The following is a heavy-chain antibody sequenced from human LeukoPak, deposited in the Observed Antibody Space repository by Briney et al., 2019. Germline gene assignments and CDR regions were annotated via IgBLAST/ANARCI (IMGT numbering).Heavy chain of an antibody. J-gene: IGHJ4*02. V-gene: IGHV3-43*02. CDR2: ISGDGYST. D-gene: IGHD1-26*01. Sequence: GGSLRLSCAASGFTFDDYAMHWVRQTPGKGLEWVSLISGDGYSTYYADSVKGRFTISRDNSKNSLYLQMNSLRTEDTALYYCAKDYRYSGSYAGGYFDYWGQGTLVTVSS. CDR1: GFTFDDYA. CDR3: AKDYRYSGSYAGGYFDY.